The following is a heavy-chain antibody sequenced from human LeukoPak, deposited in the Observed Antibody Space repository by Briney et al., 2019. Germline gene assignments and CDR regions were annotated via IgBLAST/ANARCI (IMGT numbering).Heavy chain of an antibody. J-gene: IGHJ6*02. Sequence: SVKVSCKASGGTFSSYAISWVRQAPGQGLEWMGGIIPIFGTANYAQKFQGRVTITADEPTSTAYMELSSLRSEDTAVYYCARASPSPYDFWSGYTYYYGMDVWGQGTTVTVSS. CDR3: ARASPSPYDFWSGYTYYYGMDV. CDR1: GGTFSSYA. CDR2: IIPIFGTA. D-gene: IGHD3-3*01. V-gene: IGHV1-69*13.